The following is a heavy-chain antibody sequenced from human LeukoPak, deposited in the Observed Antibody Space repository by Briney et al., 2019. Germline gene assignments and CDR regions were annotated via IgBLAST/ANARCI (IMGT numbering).Heavy chain of an antibody. CDR2: ISGGSSAI. Sequence: GGSLRLSCEASGFTFTTYSMTWVRQAPGKGLEWVSIISGGSSAIFSADALKGRFTISRDNSKNTLYLQMNSPRAEDTAVYYCAKETGYSGSYPFDYWGQGTLVTVSS. CDR1: GFTFTTYS. J-gene: IGHJ4*02. V-gene: IGHV3-21*04. D-gene: IGHD1-26*01. CDR3: AKETGYSGSYPFDY.